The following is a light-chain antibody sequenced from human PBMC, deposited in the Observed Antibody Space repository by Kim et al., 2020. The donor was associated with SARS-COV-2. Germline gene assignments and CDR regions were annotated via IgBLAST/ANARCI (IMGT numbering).Light chain of an antibody. V-gene: IGKV3-15*01. CDR3: QKYNNWM. Sequence: EIVMTQSPATLSVSPGERATLSCRASQSVSSNLAWYQQKPGQAPRLLIYGASTRATGIPARFSGSGSGTEFTLTISSLQSEDFAVYYCQKYNNWMFGGGTKVDIK. CDR2: GAS. J-gene: IGKJ4*02. CDR1: QSVSSN.